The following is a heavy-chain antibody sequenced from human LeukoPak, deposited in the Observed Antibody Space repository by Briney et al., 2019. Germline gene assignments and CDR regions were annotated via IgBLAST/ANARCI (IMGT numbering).Heavy chain of an antibody. J-gene: IGHJ4*02. CDR3: ARDKRVGNGHDY. Sequence: ASVKVSCKASRYTFLGYYMHWVRQAPGQGVEWMGWINPKSGGTNYAQKFQGRVTMTRDTSNSTAYLELRRMRSDDTAVYYCARDKRVGNGHDYWGQGTLVTVSS. CDR1: RYTFLGYY. D-gene: IGHD2-8*01. CDR2: INPKSGGT. V-gene: IGHV1-2*02.